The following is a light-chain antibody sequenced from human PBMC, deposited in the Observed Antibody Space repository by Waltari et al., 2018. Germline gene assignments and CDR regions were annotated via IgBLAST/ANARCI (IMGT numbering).Light chain of an antibody. V-gene: IGKV1-9*01. CDR3: HQVNSYPLT. CDR1: QGISSY. Sequence: DIQLTQSPSFLSASVGDRVTLTCRATQGISSYLTWFQQKPGKAPKLLIYAASTLKSGGPSRFSGSGSGTEFTLTISSLQPEDFATYYCHQVNSYPLTFGGGTKVEIK. CDR2: AAS. J-gene: IGKJ4*01.